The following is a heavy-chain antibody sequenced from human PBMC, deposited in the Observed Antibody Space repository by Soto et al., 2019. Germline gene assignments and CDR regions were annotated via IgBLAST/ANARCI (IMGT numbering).Heavy chain of an antibody. CDR2: IYYSGST. V-gene: IGHV4-59*08. D-gene: IGHD4-4*01. Sequence: SETLSLTCTVSGGSISSYYWSWIRQPPGKGLEWIGYIYYSGSTNYNPSLKSRVTISVDTSKNQFSLKLSSVTAADTAVYYCARTVTTDYYYYYMDVWGKGTTVTVSS. CDR3: ARTVTTDYYYYYMDV. CDR1: GGSISSYY. J-gene: IGHJ6*03.